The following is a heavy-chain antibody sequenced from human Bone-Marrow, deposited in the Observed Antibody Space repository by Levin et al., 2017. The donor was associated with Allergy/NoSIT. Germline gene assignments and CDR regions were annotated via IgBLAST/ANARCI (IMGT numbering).Heavy chain of an antibody. CDR3: ARAPRCYDIVTGYYQAHAFDI. CDR1: GFTFSSYA. V-gene: IGHV3-30-3*01. CDR2: ISYDGSNK. Sequence: GESLKISCAASGFTFSSYAMHWVRQAPGKGLEWVAVISYDGSNKYYADSVKGRFTISRDNSKNTLYLQMNSLRAEDTAVYYCARAPRCYDIVTGYYQAHAFDIWGQGTMVTVSS. J-gene: IGHJ3*02. D-gene: IGHD3-9*01.